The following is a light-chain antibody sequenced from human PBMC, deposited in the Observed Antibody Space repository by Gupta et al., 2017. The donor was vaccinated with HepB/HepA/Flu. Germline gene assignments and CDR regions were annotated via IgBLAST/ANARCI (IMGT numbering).Light chain of an antibody. CDR3: QQDGSSPS. CDR2: GAS. V-gene: IGKV3-20*01. J-gene: IGKJ4*02. Sequence: EIVLTQSPGTLSLSPGERATLSCRASQSVERNYLAWYQQRPGQAPRLLIYGASGRATGIPDRFSGSGSGIDFTLTISRREPEDFAVYYWQQDGSSPSFGGGTKVEIK. CDR1: QSVERNY.